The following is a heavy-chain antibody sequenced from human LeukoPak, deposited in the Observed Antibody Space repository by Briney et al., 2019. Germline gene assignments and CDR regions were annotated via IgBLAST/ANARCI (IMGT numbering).Heavy chain of an antibody. CDR1: GFTFSSYW. Sequence: GGSLRLSCAASGFTFSSYWMHWVRQAPGKGLVWVSRINSDGSSTSYADSVKGRFTISRDNAKNSLYLQMNSLRAEDTALYYCARDSQYSPFDYWGQGTLVTVSS. V-gene: IGHV3-74*01. CDR2: INSDGSST. D-gene: IGHD6-6*01. CDR3: ARDSQYSPFDY. J-gene: IGHJ4*02.